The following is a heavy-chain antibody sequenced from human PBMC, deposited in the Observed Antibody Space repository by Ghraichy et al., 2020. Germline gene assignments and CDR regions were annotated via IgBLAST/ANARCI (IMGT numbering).Heavy chain of an antibody. CDR3: ARDFTKLRYCSGGNCYPGY. CDR1: GYTFIDYY. D-gene: IGHD2-15*01. Sequence: SVKVSCKTSGYTFIDYYIHWVRQAPGQGLEWMGWINPNSGGTNFAQKLQGRVTMTRDTSISTAYMELSSLRSDDTAIYYCARDFTKLRYCSGGNCYPGYWGQGTLVTVSS. CDR2: INPNSGGT. J-gene: IGHJ4*02. V-gene: IGHV1-2*02.